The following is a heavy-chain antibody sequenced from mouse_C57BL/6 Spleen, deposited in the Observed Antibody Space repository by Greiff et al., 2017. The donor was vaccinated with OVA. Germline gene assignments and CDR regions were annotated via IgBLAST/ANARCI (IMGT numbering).Heavy chain of an antibody. Sequence: VQLQQPGAELVMPGASVKLSCKASGYTFTSYWMHWVKQRPGQGLEWIGEIDPSDSYTNYNQKFKGKSTLTVDKSSSTAYIQLSSLTSEDSAVYYCARSHYYGSSPDYWGQGTTLTVSS. D-gene: IGHD1-1*01. CDR2: IDPSDSYT. CDR1: GYTFTSYW. J-gene: IGHJ2*01. CDR3: ARSHYYGSSPDY. V-gene: IGHV1-69*01.